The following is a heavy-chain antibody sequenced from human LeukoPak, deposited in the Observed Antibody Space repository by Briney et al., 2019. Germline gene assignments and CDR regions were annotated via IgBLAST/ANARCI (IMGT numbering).Heavy chain of an antibody. CDR2: TYYRSKWYN. J-gene: IGHJ4*02. V-gene: IGHV6-1*01. CDR1: GDSVSSNSVF. D-gene: IGHD5-24*01. Sequence: SQTLSLTCAISGDSVSSNSVFYHWIRQSPSRGLEWLGRTYYRSKWYNDYAVSVKSRITINPDTSKNQFSLQLNSVTPEDTAVYYCARREGYGLLDSWGQGTLVTISS. CDR3: ARREGYGLLDS.